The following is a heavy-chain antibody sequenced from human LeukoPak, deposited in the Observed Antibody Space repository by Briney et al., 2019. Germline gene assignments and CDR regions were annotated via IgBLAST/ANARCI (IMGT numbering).Heavy chain of an antibody. J-gene: IGHJ4*02. CDR1: GGSISSSSYY. CDR2: IYYSGST. CDR3: ASETYYYDSSGYEGNDY. Sequence: SETLSLTCTVSGGSISSSSYYWGWIRQPPGKGLEWIGSIYYSGSTYYNPSLKSRVTISVDTSKNQFSLKLSSVTAADTAVYYCASETYYYDSSGYEGNDYWGQGTLVTVSS. V-gene: IGHV4-39*07. D-gene: IGHD3-22*01.